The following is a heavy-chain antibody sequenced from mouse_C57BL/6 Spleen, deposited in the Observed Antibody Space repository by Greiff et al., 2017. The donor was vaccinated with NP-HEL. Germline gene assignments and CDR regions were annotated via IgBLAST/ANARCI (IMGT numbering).Heavy chain of an antibody. CDR2: IDPEDGET. CDR1: GFNIKDYY. CDR3: AREATVVAPYWYVDV. D-gene: IGHD1-1*01. J-gene: IGHJ1*03. Sequence: VQLQQSGAELVKPGASVKLSCTASGFNIKDYYMHWVKQRTEQGLEWIGRIDPEDGETKYAPKFQGKATITADTSSNTAYLQLSRLTSEDTAVYYGAREATVVAPYWYVDVWGTGTTVTVSS. V-gene: IGHV14-2*01.